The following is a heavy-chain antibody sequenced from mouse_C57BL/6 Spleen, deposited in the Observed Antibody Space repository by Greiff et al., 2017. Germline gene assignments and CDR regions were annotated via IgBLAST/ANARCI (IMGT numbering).Heavy chain of an antibody. D-gene: IGHD2-1*01. CDR2: IYPGSGST. J-gene: IGHJ3*01. V-gene: IGHV1-55*01. Sequence: VQLQQPGAELVKPGASVKMSCKASGYTFTSYWITWVKQRPGQGLEWIGDIYPGSGSTNYNEKFKSKATLSVDTSSSTAYMHLSSLTSEDSAVYDCARRNYGNVAGFAYWGQGTLVTVSA. CDR1: GYTFTSYW. CDR3: ARRNYGNVAGFAY.